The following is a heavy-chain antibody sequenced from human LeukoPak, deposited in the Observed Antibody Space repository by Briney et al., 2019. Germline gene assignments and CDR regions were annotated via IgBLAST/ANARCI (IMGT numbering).Heavy chain of an antibody. CDR2: ISAADGDNT. Sequence: PGGSLRLSCAASGFTFRNYAMGWVRQAPGKGLEWVSVISAADGDNTYYADSVKGRFSISRDNSNYTLHLQMNSLRAEDTAVYYCAKASSGSYYYYGMDVWGQGTTVTVSS. D-gene: IGHD1-26*01. CDR3: AKASSGSYYYYGMDV. CDR1: GFTFRNYA. V-gene: IGHV3-23*01. J-gene: IGHJ6*02.